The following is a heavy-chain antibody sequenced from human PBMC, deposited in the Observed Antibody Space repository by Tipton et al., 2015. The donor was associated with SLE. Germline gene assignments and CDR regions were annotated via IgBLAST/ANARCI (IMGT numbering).Heavy chain of an antibody. CDR3: ARSEQLYDAFDI. CDR2: IRYDGSNK. V-gene: IGHV3-30*02. CDR1: GFTFSSYG. D-gene: IGHD6-13*01. J-gene: IGHJ3*02. Sequence: GSLRLSCAASGFTFSSYGMHWVRQAPGKGLEWVAFIRYDGSNKYYADSVKGRFTISRDNSKNTLYLQMNSLRAEDTAVYYCARSEQLYDAFDIWGQGTMVTVSS.